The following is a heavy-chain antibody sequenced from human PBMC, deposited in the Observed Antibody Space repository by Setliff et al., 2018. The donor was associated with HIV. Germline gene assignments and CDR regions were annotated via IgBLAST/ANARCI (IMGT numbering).Heavy chain of an antibody. CDR1: GGSFSGYY. J-gene: IGHJ4*02. V-gene: IGHV4-34*01. D-gene: IGHD3-22*01. CDR2: INHSGST. Sequence: PSETLSLTCAVYGGSFSGYYWSWIRQPPGKGLEWIGEINHSGSTNYNPSLKSRGTISVDTSKNQLSLKLSSVTAADTAVFYCARLTTTYYDDSSAYYPPVWGQGTLVTVS. CDR3: ARLTTTYYDDSSAYYPPV.